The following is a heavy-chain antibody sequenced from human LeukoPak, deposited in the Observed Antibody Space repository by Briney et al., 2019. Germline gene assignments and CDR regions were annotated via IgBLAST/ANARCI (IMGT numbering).Heavy chain of an antibody. CDR2: INQDGSEK. J-gene: IGHJ4*02. V-gene: IGHV3-7*03. Sequence: GGSLRLSCVASGLTVYTNCMTWVRQAPGEGLEWVASINQDGSEKYYVDSVKGRFIISRDNAKSSLYLQMDSLRAEETAVYHCARGHLWLQNWGQGTLVTVSS. CDR1: GLTVYTNC. CDR3: ARGHLWLQN. D-gene: IGHD3-3*02.